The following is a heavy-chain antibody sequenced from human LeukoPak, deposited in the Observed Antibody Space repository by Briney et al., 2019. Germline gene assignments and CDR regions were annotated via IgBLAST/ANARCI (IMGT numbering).Heavy chain of an antibody. D-gene: IGHD2-2*01. CDR2: ISSSSSTI. Sequence: ASVKVSCKASGYTFTSYGISWVRQAPGKGLEWVSYISSSSSTIYYADSVKGRFTISRDNAKNSLYLQMNSLRAEDTAVYYCARVGVYCSSTSCSWGQGTLVTVSS. V-gene: IGHV3-48*01. J-gene: IGHJ4*02. CDR3: ARVGVYCSSTSCS. CDR1: GYTFTSYG.